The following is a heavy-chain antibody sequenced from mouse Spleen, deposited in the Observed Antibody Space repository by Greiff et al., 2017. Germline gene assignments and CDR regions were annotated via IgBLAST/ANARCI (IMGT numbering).Heavy chain of an antibody. J-gene: IGHJ2*01. D-gene: IGHD3-3*01. CDR2: ISDGGSYT. Sequence: EVMLVESGGGLVKPGGSLKLSCAASGFTFSSYAMSWVRQTPEKRLEWVATISDGGSYTYYPDNVKGRFTISRDNAKNNLYLQMSHLKSEDTAMYYCAREGDERNYFDYWGQGTTLTVSS. CDR3: AREGDERNYFDY. V-gene: IGHV5-4*01. CDR1: GFTFSSYA.